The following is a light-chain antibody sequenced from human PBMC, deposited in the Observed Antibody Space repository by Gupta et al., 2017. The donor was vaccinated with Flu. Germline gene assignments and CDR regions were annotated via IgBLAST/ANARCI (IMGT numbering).Light chain of an antibody. Sequence: DIQMTQSPSSLSASVGDRVTITCRASQRFSNYLNWYQQKPGKAPKLLIYDISNLQSGVPSRFSGSGSGTXFTLTIXSLQPEDFAIYYCQQSYSMPRTFGXGTRVEIK. CDR1: QRFSNY. J-gene: IGKJ1*01. CDR3: QQSYSMPRT. V-gene: IGKV1-39*01. CDR2: DIS.